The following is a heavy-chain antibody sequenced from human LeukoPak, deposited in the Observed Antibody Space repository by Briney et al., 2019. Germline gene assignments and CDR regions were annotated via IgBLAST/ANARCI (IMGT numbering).Heavy chain of an antibody. Sequence: PSETLSLTCTVSGGSISSYYWSWIRQPPGKGLEWIGYIYYSGSTNYNPSLKSRVTISVDTSKNQFSLKLSSVTAADTAVYYCAAEGRGCGGDCYPIDDWGQGTLVTVSS. J-gene: IGHJ4*02. CDR3: AAEGRGCGGDCYPIDD. D-gene: IGHD2-21*02. V-gene: IGHV4-59*01. CDR1: GGSISSYY. CDR2: IYYSGST.